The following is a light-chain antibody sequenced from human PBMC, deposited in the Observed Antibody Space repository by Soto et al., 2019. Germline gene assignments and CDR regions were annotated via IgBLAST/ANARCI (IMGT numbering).Light chain of an antibody. CDR2: DVS. V-gene: IGLV2-14*01. J-gene: IGLJ1*01. CDR1: SSDVGGHNS. Sequence: QSVLTQPASVSGSPGQSITISCTGTSSDVGGHNSVSWYRQDPGKAPKLMIYDVSNRPSGVSDRLSGSKSGNTASLTISGLQIEDEADYYCSSFTSSVTYVFGTGTKVT. CDR3: SSFTSSVTYV.